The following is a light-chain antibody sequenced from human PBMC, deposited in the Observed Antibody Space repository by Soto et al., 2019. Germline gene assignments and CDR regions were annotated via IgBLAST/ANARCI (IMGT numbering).Light chain of an antibody. CDR2: ATS. CDR3: QRYGLSPPFS. V-gene: IGKV3-20*01. CDR1: QSLNRNY. J-gene: IGKJ3*01. Sequence: EIVLTQSPGTLSLSPGERASLSCRASQSLNRNYVAWYQQKVGQAPRLLIYATSGKATGIPDRFRGSGSETEFNLTIARLEPEDFAVYYCQRYGLSPPFSFGPGTKVEIK.